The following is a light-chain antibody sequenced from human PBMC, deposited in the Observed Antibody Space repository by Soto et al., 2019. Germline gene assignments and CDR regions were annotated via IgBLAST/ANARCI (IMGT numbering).Light chain of an antibody. CDR1: SSDVGGYNY. V-gene: IGLV2-14*01. J-gene: IGLJ3*02. CDR3: SSYTSSSTPLV. Sequence: QSALTQPASVSGSPGQSITISCTGTSSDVGGYNYVSWYQQHPGKAPKLMIYDVTNRPSGVSNRFSGSKSGITASLTISGLQAEDEADYYCSSYTSSSTPLVFGGGTKLTVL. CDR2: DVT.